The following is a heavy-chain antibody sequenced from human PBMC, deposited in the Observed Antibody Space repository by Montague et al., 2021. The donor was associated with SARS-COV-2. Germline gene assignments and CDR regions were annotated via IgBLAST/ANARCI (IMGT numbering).Heavy chain of an antibody. D-gene: IGHD3-3*01. CDR3: ANKGAYDVPIDY. CDR1: GGSVSSGSFH. CDR2: ISSSGSA. Sequence: SETLSPTCTVSGGSVSSGSFHWSWIRQPPGKGLEYIGYISSSGSANYNPSFKSRVAISLDTSENQLSLRLSSVTAADTAVYYCANKGAYDVPIDYWGLGTLVTVSS. J-gene: IGHJ4*02. V-gene: IGHV4-61*01.